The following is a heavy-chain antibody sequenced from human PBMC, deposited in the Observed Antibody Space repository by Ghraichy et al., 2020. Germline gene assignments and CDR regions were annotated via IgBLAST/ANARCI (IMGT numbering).Heavy chain of an antibody. CDR3: AKVGYCGGDCYSPGPGSWDY. D-gene: IGHD2-21*01. V-gene: IGHV3-23*01. CDR2: ISGSGGST. CDR1: GFTFSSYA. Sequence: GGSLRLSCAASGFTFSSYAMSWVRQAPGKGLEWVSAISGSGGSTYYADSVKGRFTISRDNSKNTLYLQMNSLRAEDTAVYYCAKVGYCGGDCYSPGPGSWDYWGQGTLVTVSS. J-gene: IGHJ4*02.